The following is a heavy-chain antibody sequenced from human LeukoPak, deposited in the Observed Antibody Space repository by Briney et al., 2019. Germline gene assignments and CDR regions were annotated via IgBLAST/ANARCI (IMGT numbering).Heavy chain of an antibody. V-gene: IGHV1-3*01. CDR3: ARDNVAVAGNDY. Sequence: ASVKVSCKASGYTFTSYAMHWVRQAPGQRLEWMGWINAGNGNTKCSQKFQGRVTITRDTSASTAYMELSSLRSEDTAVYYCARDNVAVAGNDYWGQGTLVTVSS. CDR1: GYTFTSYA. CDR2: INAGNGNT. D-gene: IGHD6-19*01. J-gene: IGHJ4*02.